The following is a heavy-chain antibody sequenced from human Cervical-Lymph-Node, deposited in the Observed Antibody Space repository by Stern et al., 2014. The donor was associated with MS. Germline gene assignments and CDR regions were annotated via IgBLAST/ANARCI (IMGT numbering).Heavy chain of an antibody. V-gene: IGHV3-74*02. J-gene: IGHJ5*02. Sequence: EVQLVESGGGLVQPGGSLRLSCAASGFTFSSYWMDWVCQAPGKGLVLVSPINSDGSSTSYADSVKGRFTISRDNAKNTLYLQMNSLRAEDTAVYYCARSILFDPWGQGTLVTVSS. CDR3: ARSILFDP. CDR2: INSDGSST. CDR1: GFTFSSYW. D-gene: IGHD2-15*01.